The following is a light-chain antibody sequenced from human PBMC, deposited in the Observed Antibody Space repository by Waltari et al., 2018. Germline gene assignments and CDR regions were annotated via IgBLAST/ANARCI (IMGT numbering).Light chain of an antibody. CDR2: DVP. Sequence: QSALTQPASVSGSPGQSITISCTGTSTDIGDYNYVSWYQQHPGTAPKLIIYDVPKGPVGISDRFSGRKAGDTASLIISGLQAEDESDFYCSSYRRGSTVVFGGGTKLTVL. V-gene: IGLV2-14*03. J-gene: IGLJ2*01. CDR1: STDIGDYNY. CDR3: SSYRRGSTVV.